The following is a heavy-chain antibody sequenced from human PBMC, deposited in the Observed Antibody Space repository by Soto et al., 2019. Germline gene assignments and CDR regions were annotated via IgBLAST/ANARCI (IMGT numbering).Heavy chain of an antibody. J-gene: IGHJ4*02. V-gene: IGHV3-21*01. Sequence: EVQLVESGGGLVKPGGSLRLSCAASGFTFSSSGMNWVRQAPGKGLEWVSSISSRSTYIYYTDSVKGRFTISRDNAKNSLFRQINSLRAEETAVYYGARARGTAAGAEFDYWGQATLVTVSS. D-gene: IGHD6-13*01. CDR1: GFTFSSSG. CDR2: ISSRSTYI. CDR3: ARARGTAAGAEFDY.